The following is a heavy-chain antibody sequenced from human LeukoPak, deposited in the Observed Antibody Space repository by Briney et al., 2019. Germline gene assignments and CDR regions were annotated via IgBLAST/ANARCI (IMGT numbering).Heavy chain of an antibody. CDR1: GFTFSSYS. J-gene: IGHJ3*02. CDR3: AIEGTFDI. Sequence: GGSLGLSCAGSGFTFSSYSMNWVRQPPGKGLEWVSYISSSGSTIYYADSVKGRFTISRDNAKKSLYLQMNSLRAEDTAVYYCAIEGTFDIWGQGTMVTVSS. V-gene: IGHV3-48*01. CDR2: ISSSGSTI.